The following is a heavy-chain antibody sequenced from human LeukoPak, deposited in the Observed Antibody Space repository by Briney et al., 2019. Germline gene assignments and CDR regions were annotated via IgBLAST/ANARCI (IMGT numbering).Heavy chain of an antibody. Sequence: GGSLRLSCAASGFAFSTYSMNWVRQAPGKGLEWVSAISGSGGSTYYADSVKGRFTISRDNSKNTLYLQMNSLRAEDTAVYYCAKESISYGSAVSKYFQHWGQGTLVTVSS. CDR3: AKESISYGSAVSKYFQH. D-gene: IGHD5-18*01. CDR1: GFAFSTYS. V-gene: IGHV3-23*01. J-gene: IGHJ1*01. CDR2: ISGSGGST.